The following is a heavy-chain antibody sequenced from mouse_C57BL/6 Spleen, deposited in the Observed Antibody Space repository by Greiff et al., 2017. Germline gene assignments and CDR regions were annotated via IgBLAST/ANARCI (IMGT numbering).Heavy chain of an antibody. D-gene: IGHD2-1*01. CDR2: IDPSDSET. CDR1: GYTFTSYW. CDR3: AREGDGNWGFAY. J-gene: IGHJ3*01. V-gene: IGHV1-52*01. Sequence: VQLQQPGAELVRPGSSVKLSCKASGYTFTSYWMHWVKQRPIQGLEWIGNIDPSDSETHYNQKFKDKATFTVDKSSSTAYMQLSSVTSEDSAVYYCAREGDGNWGFAYWGQGTLVTVSA.